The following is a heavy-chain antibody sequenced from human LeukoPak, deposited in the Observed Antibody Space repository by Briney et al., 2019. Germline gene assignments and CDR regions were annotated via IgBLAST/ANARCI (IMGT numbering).Heavy chain of an antibody. Sequence: EASVKVSCKASGYTFTGYYMHWVRQAPGQGLEWMGWINPNSGGTNYAQKFQGRVTMTRDTSISTAYMELSRLRSDDTAVYYCARASYNWNDWGPFDYWGQGTLVTVSS. J-gene: IGHJ4*02. CDR2: INPNSGGT. V-gene: IGHV1-2*02. CDR3: ARASYNWNDWGPFDY. CDR1: GYTFTGYY. D-gene: IGHD1-20*01.